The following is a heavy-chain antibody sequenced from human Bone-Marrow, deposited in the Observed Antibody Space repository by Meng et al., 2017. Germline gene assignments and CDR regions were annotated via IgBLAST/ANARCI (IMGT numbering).Heavy chain of an antibody. V-gene: IGHV1-8*02. CDR2: MNPNSGTA. D-gene: IGHD6-25*01. Sequence: QVRLVQSGAEVKKPGASVKVSCKASGYTFISSDINWVRQAVGQGLEWLGWMNPNSGTAVYAQSFQGRVTMTRDTSTDTAYLELSSLRSEDTALYYCARGKDSSDYYIFASWGQGTLVTVSS. CDR1: GYTFISSD. CDR3: ARGKDSSDYYIFAS. J-gene: IGHJ4*02.